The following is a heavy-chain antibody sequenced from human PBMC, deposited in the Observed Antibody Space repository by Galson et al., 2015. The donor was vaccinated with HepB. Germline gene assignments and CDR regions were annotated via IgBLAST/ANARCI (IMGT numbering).Heavy chain of an antibody. D-gene: IGHD4-17*01. CDR2: IWYDGSNK. J-gene: IGHJ4*02. CDR1: GFTFSSYG. Sequence: SLRLSCAASGFTFSSYGMHWVRQAPGKGLEWVAVIWYDGSNKYYADSVKGRFTISRDNSKNTLYLQMNSLRAEDTAVYYCAREAADDYGDSTALDYWGQGTLVTVSS. CDR3: AREAADDYGDSTALDY. V-gene: IGHV3-33*08.